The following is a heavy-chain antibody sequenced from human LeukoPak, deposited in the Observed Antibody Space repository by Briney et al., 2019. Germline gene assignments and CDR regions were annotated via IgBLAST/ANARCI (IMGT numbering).Heavy chain of an antibody. D-gene: IGHD5-12*01. V-gene: IGHV4-31*03. J-gene: IGHJ4*02. Sequence: SQTLSLTCTVSGGSISGGNSYWSWIRQLPGKGLEWIGSGTTYYNPSLKSRITISVDTSKNQFSLKLRSETAADTAVYYCARDLGYGFDSWGQGALVTVSS. CDR3: ARDLGYGFDS. CDR1: GGSISGGNSY. CDR2: SGTT.